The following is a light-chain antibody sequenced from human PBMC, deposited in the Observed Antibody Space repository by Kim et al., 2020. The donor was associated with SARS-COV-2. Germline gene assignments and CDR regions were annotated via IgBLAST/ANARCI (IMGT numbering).Light chain of an antibody. Sequence: SPGQTAHITCSGDKFGNKEAYWYQQKPGQSPVLVIYQNNKWPSGIPERFSGSNSGNTATLTISGTQAMDEGDYYCQAWDSRTGVFGGGTKLTVL. CDR3: QAWDSRTGV. V-gene: IGLV3-1*01. J-gene: IGLJ3*02. CDR2: QNN. CDR1: KFGNKE.